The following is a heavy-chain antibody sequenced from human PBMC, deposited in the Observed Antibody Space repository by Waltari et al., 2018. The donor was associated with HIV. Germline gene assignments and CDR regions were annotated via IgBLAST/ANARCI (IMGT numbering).Heavy chain of an antibody. J-gene: IGHJ5*02. CDR1: GASITIGNYL. CDR2: MSSSGSS. D-gene: IGHD2-15*01. V-gene: IGHV4-61*02. Sequence: VQLQESGPRLVQLSKTLSLTCSVSGASITIGNYLWPRIRHPAWKGLEWIGRMSSSGSSKYNTSLKSQFIKSLDKSKNLFALNLTSVTSPDTPVYYCARESAVYKDYRSCSDDHCYSLWFDPWGQGTLVTVSS. CDR3: ARESAVYKDYRSCSDDHCYSLWFDP.